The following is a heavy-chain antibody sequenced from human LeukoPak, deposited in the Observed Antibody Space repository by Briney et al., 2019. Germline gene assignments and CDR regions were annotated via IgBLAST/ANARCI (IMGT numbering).Heavy chain of an antibody. D-gene: IGHD2-2*01. CDR1: GFTFSNYA. CDR2: ISDNGGST. CDR3: AKAPSPGYCSSTSCYYDY. Sequence: GGSLRLSCAASGFTFSNYAMSWVRQAPGKGLEWVTAISDNGGSTYYADSVEGRFTISRDNSKNTLYLQMNSLRGDDTAVYHCAKAPSPGYCSSTSCYYDYWGQGTLVTVSS. J-gene: IGHJ4*02. V-gene: IGHV3-23*01.